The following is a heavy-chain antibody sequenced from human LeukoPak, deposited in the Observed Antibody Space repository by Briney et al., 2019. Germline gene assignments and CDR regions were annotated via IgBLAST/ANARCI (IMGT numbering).Heavy chain of an antibody. CDR1: GYTLPNYD. V-gene: IGHV1-8*01. CDR2: MNPKSGYT. J-gene: IGHJ4*02. D-gene: IGHD1-26*01. Sequence: GASVKVSCKSSGYTLPNYDINWVRQASGQGREWMGWMNPKSGYTGFAQKFQGRVTMTRDTSISTAYMELGSLKSEDTAVYYCARVTGSIDYWGQGTLVTVSS. CDR3: ARVTGSIDY.